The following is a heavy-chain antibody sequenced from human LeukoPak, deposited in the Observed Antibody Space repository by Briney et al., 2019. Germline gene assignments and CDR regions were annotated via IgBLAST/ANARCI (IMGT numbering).Heavy chain of an antibody. V-gene: IGHV4-39*01. CDR2: IYYSGTA. D-gene: IGHD3-10*01. J-gene: IGHJ6*02. CDR3: ARHAGPHYYYCMDV. CDR1: GGSISSSSYY. Sequence: SETLSLTCTVSGGSISSSSYYWGWIRQPPGKGLVWIGSIYYSGTADYNPSRKSRVTISEDTSKNQIALKVSSVTAADTAVYYSARHAGPHYYYCMDVWGQGTTVTVSS.